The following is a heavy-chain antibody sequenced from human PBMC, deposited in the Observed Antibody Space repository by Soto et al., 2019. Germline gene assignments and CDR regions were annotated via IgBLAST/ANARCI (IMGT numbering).Heavy chain of an antibody. Sequence: ASVKVSCKAYGGTFSSYAISWVRQAPGQGLEWMGGIIPIFGTANYAQKFQGRVTITADESTSTAYMELSSLRSEDTAVYYCASTYSSSWYRAGLDYWGQGTLVTVSS. CDR3: ASTYSSSWYRAGLDY. J-gene: IGHJ4*02. CDR2: IIPIFGTA. D-gene: IGHD6-13*01. V-gene: IGHV1-69*13. CDR1: GGTFSSYA.